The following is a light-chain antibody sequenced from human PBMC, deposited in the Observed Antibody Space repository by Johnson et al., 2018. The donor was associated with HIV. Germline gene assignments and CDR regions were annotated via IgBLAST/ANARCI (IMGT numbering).Light chain of an antibody. CDR2: EKN. J-gene: IGLJ1*01. CDR1: SSNVGNNY. Sequence: QSVLTQPPSVSAAPGQKVTISCSGSSSNVGNNYVSLYQQFPGTAPKLLIYEKNKRPSGIPDRFSASKSGPSATLAITGLQTGDEADYYCGTWDSSLSAHYVFGTVTKVTVL. CDR3: GTWDSSLSAHYV. V-gene: IGLV1-51*02.